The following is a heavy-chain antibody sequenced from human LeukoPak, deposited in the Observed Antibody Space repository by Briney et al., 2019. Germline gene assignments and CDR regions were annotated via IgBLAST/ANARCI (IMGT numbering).Heavy chain of an antibody. CDR2: ISSSGSTI. Sequence: GGSLRLSCAASGFTFSSYEMNWVRQAPGKGLEWVSYISSSGSTIYYADSVKGRFTISRHNAKNSLYLQMNSLRAEDTAVYYCARDREYSSSWYVAFDIWGQGTMVTVSS. CDR1: GFTFSSYE. V-gene: IGHV3-48*03. D-gene: IGHD6-13*01. CDR3: ARDREYSSSWYVAFDI. J-gene: IGHJ3*02.